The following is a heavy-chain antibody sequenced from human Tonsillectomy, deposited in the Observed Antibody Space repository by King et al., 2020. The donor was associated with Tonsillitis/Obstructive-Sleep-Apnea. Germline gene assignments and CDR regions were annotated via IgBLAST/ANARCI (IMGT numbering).Heavy chain of an antibody. D-gene: IGHD6-19*01. CDR3: ARGGYSSPWHTGAHSFDI. Sequence: QLVQSGAALMQPGASMKVSCEASGYTFSDFHIHWVRQAPGQGLQWMGWIRPYTGATKYEQMFQGRVTMTRATSITTVYLEFSSLKSDDTAIYYCARGGYSSPWHTGAHSFDIWGQGTMVTVSS. CDR2: IRPYTGAT. J-gene: IGHJ3*02. CDR1: GYTFSDFH. V-gene: IGHV1-2*02.